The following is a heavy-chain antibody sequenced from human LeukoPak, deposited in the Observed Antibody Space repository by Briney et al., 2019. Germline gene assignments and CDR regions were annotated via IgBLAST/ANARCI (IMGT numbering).Heavy chain of an antibody. CDR3: ARVGHYHDSSGYFDY. D-gene: IGHD3-22*01. CDR1: GYTFTSYY. V-gene: IGHV1-46*01. Sequence: ASVKVSCKASGYTFTSYYMHWVRQAPGQGLEWMGIINPSGGSTSYAQKFQGRVTMTRDTSTSTVYMELSSLRSEDTAVYYCARVGHYHDSSGYFDYWGQGTLVTVSS. J-gene: IGHJ4*02. CDR2: INPSGGST.